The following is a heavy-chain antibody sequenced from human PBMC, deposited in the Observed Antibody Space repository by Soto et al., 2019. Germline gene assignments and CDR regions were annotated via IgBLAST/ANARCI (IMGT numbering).Heavy chain of an antibody. CDR1: GFTFDDYA. V-gene: IGHV3-9*01. CDR2: ISWNSGSI. CDR3: AKGYGSGRRAYYMDV. D-gene: IGHD3-10*01. Sequence: GGSLRLSCAASGFTFDDYAMHWVRQAPGKGLEWVSGISWNSGSIGYADSVKGRFTISRDNAKNSLYLQMNSLRAEDTALYYCAKGYGSGRRAYYMDVWGKGTTVTVSS. J-gene: IGHJ6*03.